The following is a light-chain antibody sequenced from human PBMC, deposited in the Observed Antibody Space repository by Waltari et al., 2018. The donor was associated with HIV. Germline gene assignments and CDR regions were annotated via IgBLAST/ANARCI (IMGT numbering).Light chain of an antibody. J-gene: IGLJ3*02. CDR3: AAWDDSLAWV. CDR2: SNN. CDR1: SSNIGSNT. V-gene: IGLV1-44*01. Sequence: QSVLTQPPSSSGTPGQRVTISCSRSSSNIGSNTVNWYQPLPGTAPKLLIYSNNQRPSGVPDRFSGSKSGTSASLAISGLQSEDEADYYCAAWDDSLAWVFGGGTKLTVL.